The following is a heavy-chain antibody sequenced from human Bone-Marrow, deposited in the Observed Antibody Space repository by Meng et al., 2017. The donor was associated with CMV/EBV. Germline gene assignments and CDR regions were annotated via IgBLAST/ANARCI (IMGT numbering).Heavy chain of an antibody. V-gene: IGHV1-18*01. Sequence: ASVKVSCKASGYTFINFGFSWVRQVPGQGLQWMGWISTYNGNTNYAQRLQGRVTLTTDTSTSTAYMELRSLRSDDTAVYYCARDGPWGIEMATIDYFDYWGQGTLVTVSS. CDR2: ISTYNGNT. D-gene: IGHD5-24*01. CDR3: ARDGPWGIEMATIDYFDY. J-gene: IGHJ4*02. CDR1: GYTFINFG.